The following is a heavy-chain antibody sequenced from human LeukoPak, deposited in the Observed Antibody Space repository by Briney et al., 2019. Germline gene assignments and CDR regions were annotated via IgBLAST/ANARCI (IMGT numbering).Heavy chain of an antibody. V-gene: IGHV4-59*01. D-gene: IGHD3-3*01. Sequence: SETLSLTCTVSGGSISSYYWSWIRQPPGKGLEWIGYIYYSGSTNYNPSLKSRVTILVDTSKNQFSLKLSSVTAADTAVYYCARERTVTIFGVDNDAFDIWGQGTMVTVSS. J-gene: IGHJ3*02. CDR2: IYYSGST. CDR3: ARERTVTIFGVDNDAFDI. CDR1: GGSISSYY.